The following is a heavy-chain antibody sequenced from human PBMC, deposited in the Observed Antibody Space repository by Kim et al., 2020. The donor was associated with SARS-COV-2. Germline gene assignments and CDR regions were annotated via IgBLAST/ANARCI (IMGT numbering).Heavy chain of an antibody. Sequence: ADSVKGRFTIARDNSKNTLYLQMNSLRAEDTAVYYCAKDMVRGIPEYFDYWGQGTLVTVSS. D-gene: IGHD3-10*01. CDR3: AKDMVRGIPEYFDY. J-gene: IGHJ4*02. V-gene: IGHV3-23*01.